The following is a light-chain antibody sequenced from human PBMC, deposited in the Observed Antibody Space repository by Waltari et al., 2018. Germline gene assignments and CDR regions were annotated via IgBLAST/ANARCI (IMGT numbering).Light chain of an antibody. CDR3: GTWHSNSPVV. V-gene: IGLV5-52*01. CDR1: SGFLDGDFW. Sequence: HPLLTQPFSYSPSSAPSVRPTCTLRSGFLDGDFWLRWYHPKPGNPPRYLLYYHSDSNKGQGSGVPGRFSGSNDASANAGILRISGLQPEDEADYYCGTWHSNSPVVFGGGTKLTVL. CDR2: YHSDSNK. J-gene: IGLJ2*01.